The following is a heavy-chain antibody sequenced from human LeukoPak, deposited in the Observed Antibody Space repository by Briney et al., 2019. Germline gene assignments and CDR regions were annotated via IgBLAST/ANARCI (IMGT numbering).Heavy chain of an antibody. CDR3: ARESSGYYSVYNWFDP. D-gene: IGHD3-22*01. CDR2: IYYSGST. Sequence: SETLSLTCIVSGGSISSSSYYWGWIRQPPGKGLEWIGSIYYSGSTYYNPSLKSRVTISVDTSKNQFSLKLSSVTAADTAVYYCARESSGYYSVYNWFDPWGQGTLVTVSS. J-gene: IGHJ5*02. V-gene: IGHV4-39*07. CDR1: GGSISSSSYY.